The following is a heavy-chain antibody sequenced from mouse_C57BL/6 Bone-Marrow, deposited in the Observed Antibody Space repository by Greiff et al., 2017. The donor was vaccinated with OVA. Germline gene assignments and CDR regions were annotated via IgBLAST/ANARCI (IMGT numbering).Heavy chain of an antibody. D-gene: IGHD1-1*01. J-gene: IGHJ2*01. CDR2: IDPSDSYT. CDR1: GYTFTSYW. CDR3: GFTTVVATPHYFDY. V-gene: IGHV1-69*01. Sequence: QVQLQQPGAELVMPGASVKLSCKASGYTFTSYWMHWVKQRPGQGLEWIGEIDPSDSYTNYNQKFKGKSTLTVDKSSSTAYMQLSSLTSEDSAVYYCGFTTVVATPHYFDYWGQGTTLTVSS.